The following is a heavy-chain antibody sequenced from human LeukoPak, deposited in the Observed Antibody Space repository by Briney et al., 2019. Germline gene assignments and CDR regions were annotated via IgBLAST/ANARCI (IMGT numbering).Heavy chain of an antibody. Sequence: GGSLRLPCAASGFTFSSYSMNWVRQAPGKGLEWVSSISSSSSYIYYADSVKGRFTISRDNAKNSLYLQMNSLRAEDTAVYYCARDQYYDFWGGYYLFDYWGQGTLVTVSS. D-gene: IGHD3-3*01. CDR3: ARDQYYDFWGGYYLFDY. V-gene: IGHV3-21*01. CDR1: GFTFSSYS. CDR2: ISSSSSYI. J-gene: IGHJ4*02.